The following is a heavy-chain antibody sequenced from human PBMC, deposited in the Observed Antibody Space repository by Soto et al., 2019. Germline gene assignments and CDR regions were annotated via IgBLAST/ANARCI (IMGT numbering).Heavy chain of an antibody. CDR2: IIPILDIA. CDR3: ARDVGLGPVTVSTHVDY. CDR1: EGTFSNYT. V-gene: IGHV1-69*08. Sequence: QVQLVQSGAEVKKPGSSVKVSCKASEGTFSNYTITWVRQAPGQGLEWMGRIIPILDIANYAKKFQGRVTITADKSTSTAYRELSSLRSEDTAVYYCARDVGLGPVTVSTHVDYWGQGTLVIVSS. D-gene: IGHD4-17*01. J-gene: IGHJ4*02.